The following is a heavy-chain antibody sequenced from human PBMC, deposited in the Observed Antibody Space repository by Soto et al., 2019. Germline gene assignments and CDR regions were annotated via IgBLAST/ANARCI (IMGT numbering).Heavy chain of an antibody. J-gene: IGHJ6*02. Sequence: QLQLQESGPGLVKPSETLSLTCTVSSDSVSTNSYSWGWIRQSPGKGLEWIGTIYSSENTYYNPSLLSRVTISVDTSKNEFSLRLSSVTAADTAVYYCARLNGYCISTNCHGYYGMDVWGQGTTVTVSS. CDR2: IYSSENT. V-gene: IGHV4-39*01. CDR3: ARLNGYCISTNCHGYYGMDV. D-gene: IGHD2-2*03. CDR1: SDSVSTNSYS.